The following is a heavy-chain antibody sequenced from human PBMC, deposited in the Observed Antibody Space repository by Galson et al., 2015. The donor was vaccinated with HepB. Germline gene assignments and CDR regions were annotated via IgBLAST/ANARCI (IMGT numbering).Heavy chain of an antibody. J-gene: IGHJ4*02. V-gene: IGHV1-18*01. D-gene: IGHD6-19*01. Sequence: SVKVSCKASGYTFTSYGISWVRQAPGQGLEWMGWISAYNGNTNYAQKLQGRVTMTTDTSTSTAYMELRSLRSDDTAVYYCARDSGGWYGWGGDFDYWGQGTLVTVSS. CDR3: ARDSGGWYGWGGDFDY. CDR2: ISAYNGNT. CDR1: GYTFTSYG.